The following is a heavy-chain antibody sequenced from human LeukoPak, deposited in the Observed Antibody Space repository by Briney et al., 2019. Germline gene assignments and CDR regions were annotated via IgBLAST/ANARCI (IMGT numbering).Heavy chain of an antibody. CDR1: GFTFSSYW. J-gene: IGHJ4*02. V-gene: IGHV3-74*01. CDR2: INSDGSST. D-gene: IGHD6-13*01. Sequence: GGSLRLSCAASGFTFSSYWMHWVRQAPGKGLVWVSRINSDGSSTIYADSVKGRFTISRDNAKNTLYLQMNSLRAEDTAVYYCARGVYSSSWSIDYWGQGTLVTVSS. CDR3: ARGVYSSSWSIDY.